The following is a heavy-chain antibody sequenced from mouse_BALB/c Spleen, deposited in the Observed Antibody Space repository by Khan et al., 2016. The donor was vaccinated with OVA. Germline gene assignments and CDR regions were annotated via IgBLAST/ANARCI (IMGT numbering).Heavy chain of an antibody. CDR3: TRLAYDYDSEGCAY. CDR1: GFTFSTYG. D-gene: IGHD1-1*01. J-gene: IGHJ3*01. CDR2: VSTGGGYT. Sequence: EVELVESGGDLVKPGGSLKLSCAASGFTFSTYGMSWVRQTPDKRLEWVATVSTGGGYTYYPDSVKGRFTISRDNAKNTLYLQMSGLKSEDTAMFYCTRLAYDYDSEGCAYGGQGTLVTVSA. V-gene: IGHV5-6*01.